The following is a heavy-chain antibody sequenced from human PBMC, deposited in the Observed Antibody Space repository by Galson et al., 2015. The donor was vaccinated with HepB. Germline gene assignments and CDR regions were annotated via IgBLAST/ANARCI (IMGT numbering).Heavy chain of an antibody. V-gene: IGHV3-30*18. D-gene: IGHD3-22*01. CDR2: ISYDGSNK. CDR3: AKDLGWYYYDSSGSGFDY. CDR1: GFTFSSYG. J-gene: IGHJ4*02. Sequence: SLRLSCAASGFTFSSYGMHWVRQAPGKGLEWVAVISYDGSNKYYADSVKGRFTISRDNSKNTLYLQMNSLRAEDTAVYYCAKDLGWYYYDSSGSGFDYWGQGTLVTVSS.